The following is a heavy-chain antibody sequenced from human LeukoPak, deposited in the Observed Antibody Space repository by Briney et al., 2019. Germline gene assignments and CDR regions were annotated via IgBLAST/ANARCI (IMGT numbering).Heavy chain of an antibody. V-gene: IGHV3-11*04. J-gene: IGHJ4*02. Sequence: GGSLRLSCAASGFTFSDYYMSWIRQAPGKGLEWVSYISSSGSTIYYADSVKGRFTISRDNAKNSLYLQMNSLRAEDTAMYYCARDRSYYDSSGYRRVDYWGQGTLVTVSS. CDR3: ARDRSYYDSSGYRRVDY. CDR2: ISSSGSTI. D-gene: IGHD3-22*01. CDR1: GFTFSDYY.